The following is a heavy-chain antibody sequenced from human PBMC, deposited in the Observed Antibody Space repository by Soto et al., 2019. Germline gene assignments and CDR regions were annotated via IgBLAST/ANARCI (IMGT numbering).Heavy chain of an antibody. Sequence: QVQLVQSGAEVKKPGASVKVSCKVSGYTFTGNYMHWRRQAPGQGPEWMGWINPRNGDTDYAQNFPGRVTITRDTSMSTASMDLSRLTSDDTAIYFCVRGGGVDVVTPTRIVFDYWGQGTLLTISS. CDR2: INPRNGDT. CDR1: GYTFTGNY. D-gene: IGHD2-21*02. CDR3: VRGGGVDVVTPTRIVFDY. J-gene: IGHJ4*02. V-gene: IGHV1-2*02.